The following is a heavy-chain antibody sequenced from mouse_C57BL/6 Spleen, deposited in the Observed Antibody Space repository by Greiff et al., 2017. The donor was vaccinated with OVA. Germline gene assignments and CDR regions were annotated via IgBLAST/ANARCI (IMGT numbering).Heavy chain of an antibody. V-gene: IGHV1-4*01. CDR2: INPSRGYT. CDR3: ARGGYYGSSSYYAMDY. D-gene: IGHD1-1*01. CDR1: GYTFTSYT. J-gene: IGHJ4*01. Sequence: QVQLQQSGAELARPGASVKMSCKASGYTFTSYTMHWVKQRPGQGLEWIGYINPSRGYTKYNQKLKDKAKLTADKSSSTAYMQLSSLTSEDSAVYYCARGGYYGSSSYYAMDYWGQGTSVTVSS.